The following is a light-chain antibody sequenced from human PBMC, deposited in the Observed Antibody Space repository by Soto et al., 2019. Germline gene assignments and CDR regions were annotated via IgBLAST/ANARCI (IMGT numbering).Light chain of an antibody. CDR2: GAT. CDR3: QQYNNWPRT. J-gene: IGKJ1*01. Sequence: EIVLTPSPGTLSLSPVERATLSCRASQSVSSRSLAWYQQKPGQAPRLLIHGATSRATGIPARFSGSGSGTEFTLTISSLQSEDFAVYYCQQYNNWPRTFGQGTKVDIK. V-gene: IGKV3-15*01. CDR1: QSVSSRS.